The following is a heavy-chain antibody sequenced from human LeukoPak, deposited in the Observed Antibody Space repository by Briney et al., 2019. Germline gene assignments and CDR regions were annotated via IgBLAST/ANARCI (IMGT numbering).Heavy chain of an antibody. CDR1: GGTFSSYA. D-gene: IGHD5-24*01. V-gene: IGHV1-69*05. Sequence: GSSVKVSCKASGGTFSSYAISWVRQAPGQGLEWMGGIIPIFGTANYAQKFQGRVAITTDESTSTAYMELSSLRSEDTAVYYCARVMGRWPNHGWFDPWGQGTLVTVSS. J-gene: IGHJ5*02. CDR2: IIPIFGTA. CDR3: ARVMGRWPNHGWFDP.